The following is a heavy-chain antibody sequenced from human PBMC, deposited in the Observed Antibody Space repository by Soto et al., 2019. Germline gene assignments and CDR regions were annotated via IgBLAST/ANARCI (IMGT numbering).Heavy chain of an antibody. D-gene: IGHD6-19*01. CDR3: ARGYSSGFYFRPGAFDI. V-gene: IGHV3-11*01. CDR2: ISSSGSTI. J-gene: IGHJ3*02. CDR1: GFTFSDYY. Sequence: GGSLRLSCAASGFTFSDYYMSWIRQAPGKGLEWVAYISSSGSTIYNADTVKGRFTISRDNAKNTLYMQMNSMRAEDTAEYYCARGYSSGFYFRPGAFDIWGQGTMVTVSS.